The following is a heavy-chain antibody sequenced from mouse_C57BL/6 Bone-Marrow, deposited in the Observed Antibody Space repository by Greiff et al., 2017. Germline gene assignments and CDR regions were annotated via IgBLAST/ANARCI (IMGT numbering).Heavy chain of an antibody. CDR1: GYTLTDYY. J-gene: IGHJ2*01. D-gene: IGHD1-1*01. Sequence: VQLQQSGPVLVKPGASVKMSCTASGYTLTDYYMNWVKQSHGKSLEWIGVINPYNGGTSYTQKFKGKATLTVDKSSSTAYMERNSLTSEDSAVYYCARSPNYYGSSYVDYWGQGTTLTVSS. CDR2: INPYNGGT. CDR3: ARSPNYYGSSYVDY. V-gene: IGHV1-19*01.